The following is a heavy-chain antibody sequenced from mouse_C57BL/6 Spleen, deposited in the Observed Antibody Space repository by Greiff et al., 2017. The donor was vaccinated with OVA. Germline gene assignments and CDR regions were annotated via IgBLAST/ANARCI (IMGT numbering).Heavy chain of an antibody. D-gene: IGHD1-1*01. Sequence: EVQLQESGPELVKPGASVKISCKASGYSFAGYYMNWVKQSPEKSLEWIGEINPSTGGTTYNQKFKAKATLTVDKSSSTAYMQLKSLTSEDSAVYYCASVSYGSSYHYAMDYWGQGTSVTVSS. V-gene: IGHV1-42*01. J-gene: IGHJ4*01. CDR1: GYSFAGYY. CDR2: INPSTGGT. CDR3: ASVSYGSSYHYAMDY.